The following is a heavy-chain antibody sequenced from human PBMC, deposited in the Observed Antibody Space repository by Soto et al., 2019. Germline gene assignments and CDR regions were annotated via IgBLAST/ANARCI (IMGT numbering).Heavy chain of an antibody. Sequence: QVQLQESGPGLVKPSQTLSLTCTVSGGSISSGGYYWSWIRQHPGKGLEWIGYIYYSGSTYYNPSLKSRVTISVVTSKNQFSLKLSSVTAADTAVYYCARDRKGDGYNPRGIPFDYWGQGTLVTVSS. CDR1: GGSISSGGYY. CDR2: IYYSGST. CDR3: ARDRKGDGYNPRGIPFDY. J-gene: IGHJ4*02. D-gene: IGHD5-12*01. V-gene: IGHV4-31*03.